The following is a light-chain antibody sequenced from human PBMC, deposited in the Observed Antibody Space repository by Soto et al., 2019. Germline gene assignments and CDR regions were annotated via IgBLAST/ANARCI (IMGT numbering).Light chain of an antibody. Sequence: DIQMTQSPSSLSASVGDRVTITCRASQSISTHVNWYQQKPGKAPRLLIYAASILQSGVPSRFSGSGSGTDFTLTSSSLQPEDFAAYYCQHSYRTPTLPTFCQGTKLEIK. V-gene: IGKV1-39*01. CDR2: AAS. J-gene: IGKJ2*01. CDR3: QHSYRTPTLPT. CDR1: QSISTH.